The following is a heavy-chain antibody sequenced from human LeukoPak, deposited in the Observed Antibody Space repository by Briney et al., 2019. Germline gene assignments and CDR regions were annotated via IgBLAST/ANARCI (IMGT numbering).Heavy chain of an antibody. CDR1: GFTFSSYD. Sequence: PGGSLRLSCAASGFTFSSYDMTWVRQAPGRGLEWVSSIRPSGDNTYYGDSVKGRFTISRDNSNNTLYLQMNSLRAEDTALYYCAKPIWGAFPREMDVWGKGTTVTISS. CDR3: AKPIWGAFPREMDV. V-gene: IGHV3-23*01. CDR2: IRPSGDNT. D-gene: IGHD3-16*01. J-gene: IGHJ6*04.